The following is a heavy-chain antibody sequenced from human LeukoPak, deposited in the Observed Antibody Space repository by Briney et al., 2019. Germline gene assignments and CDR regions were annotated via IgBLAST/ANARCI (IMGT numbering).Heavy chain of an antibody. CDR3: ARGDIVVVPALSYYMDV. V-gene: IGHV1-8*03. D-gene: IGHD2-2*01. CDR1: AYTFTSYD. Sequence: GASEKVTCKASAYTFTSYDINWVRQATGQGLEWMGWMNPNSGNTGYAQKFQGRVTITRNTSISTAYMELSSLRSEDTAVYYCARGDIVVVPALSYYMDVWGKGTTVTVSS. CDR2: MNPNSGNT. J-gene: IGHJ6*03.